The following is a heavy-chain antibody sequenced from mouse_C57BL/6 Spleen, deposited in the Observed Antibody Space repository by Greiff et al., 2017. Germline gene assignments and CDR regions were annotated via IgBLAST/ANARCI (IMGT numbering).Heavy chain of an antibody. Sequence: EVQLQESEGGLVQPGSSMKLSCTASGFTFSDYYMAWVRQVPEKGLEWVANINYDGSSTYYLDSLKSRFIISRDNAKNILYLQMSSLKSEDTATYYCARVVPYFDYWGQGTTLTVSS. J-gene: IGHJ2*01. CDR3: ARVVPYFDY. CDR1: GFTFSDYY. CDR2: INYDGSST. V-gene: IGHV5-16*01.